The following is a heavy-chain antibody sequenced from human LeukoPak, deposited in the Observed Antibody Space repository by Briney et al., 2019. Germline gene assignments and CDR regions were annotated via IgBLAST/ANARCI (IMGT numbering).Heavy chain of an antibody. CDR3: AREANNWYRAFDY. D-gene: IGHD5-24*01. CDR2: IHPKSGAT. V-gene: IGHV1-2*02. CDR1: GYAFTDYY. Sequence: PGASVKVSCKTSGYAFTDYYIHWVRQAPGQGLEWMGWIHPKSGATDYAQNFRGRVTMTRGTSITTAYMVLSRLGSDDTAVYYCAREANNWYRAFDYWGQGPLVTVSS. J-gene: IGHJ4*02.